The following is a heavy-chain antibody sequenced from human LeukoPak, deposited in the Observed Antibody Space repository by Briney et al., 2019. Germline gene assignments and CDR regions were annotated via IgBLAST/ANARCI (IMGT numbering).Heavy chain of an antibody. J-gene: IGHJ4*02. CDR3: VTYYFDSSGPKKNY. CDR2: INHSGST. V-gene: IGHV4-34*01. CDR1: GGSFSGYS. Sequence: PSETLSLTCAVYGGSFSGYSWSWIRQPPGKGLEWIGKINHSGSTNYHPSLKRRVTISVDTSKKQFSLNLSSVTAADTAVYYCVTYYFDSSGPKKNYWGQGTLVTVSS. D-gene: IGHD3-22*01.